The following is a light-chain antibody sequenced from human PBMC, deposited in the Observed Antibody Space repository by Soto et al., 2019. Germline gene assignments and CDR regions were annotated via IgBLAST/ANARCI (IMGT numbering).Light chain of an antibody. V-gene: IGLV2-23*01. CDR3: SSYARSSTLV. Sequence: QSALTQPAAVSGSPGQSITISCTGTSSDVGNYNLVSWYQQYPGKAPKLMIYEGSKWPSGVSNRFSGSESGNTASLTISGLQSEDEAVYYCSSYARSSTLVFGGGTKLTVL. CDR1: SSDVGNYNL. CDR2: EGS. J-gene: IGLJ2*01.